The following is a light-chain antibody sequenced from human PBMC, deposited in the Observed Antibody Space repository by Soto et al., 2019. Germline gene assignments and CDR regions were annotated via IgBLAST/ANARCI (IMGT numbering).Light chain of an antibody. V-gene: IGLV2-11*01. Sequence: QSALIQPRSVSGSPGQSVTISCTGTANDVGYYDLVSWYQQHPDKAPKFILFDVNKRPSGVPDRFSGSKSGNTAALSISGLQAEDEADYYCSSYTSSSTWVFGGGTKSPS. J-gene: IGLJ3*02. CDR3: SSYTSSSTWV. CDR2: DVN. CDR1: ANDVGYYDL.